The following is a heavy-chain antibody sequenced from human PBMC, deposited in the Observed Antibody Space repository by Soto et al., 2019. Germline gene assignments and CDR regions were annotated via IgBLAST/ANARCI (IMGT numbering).Heavy chain of an antibody. Sequence: QVQLEQSGAEVKKPGSSVKVSCKASGGTLSDHGVAWLRQAPGQGLEWMGGTIPVFNTAKYAQKFQGRVTVTADKYTNIAYQELSSLGYEDTVFYFCARGVYGSGNYYTGPSAFDIWGQGTMVIVSS. CDR1: GGTLSDHG. CDR3: ARGVYGSGNYYTGPSAFDI. J-gene: IGHJ3*02. V-gene: IGHV1-69*06. CDR2: TIPVFNTA. D-gene: IGHD3-10*01.